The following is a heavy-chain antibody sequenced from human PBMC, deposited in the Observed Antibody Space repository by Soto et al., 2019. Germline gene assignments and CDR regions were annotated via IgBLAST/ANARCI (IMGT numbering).Heavy chain of an antibody. V-gene: IGHV2-5*02. D-gene: IGHD2-21*02. CDR2: IYWDDDK. CDR1: AFSLSTGGVG. Sequence: SGPTLMNPTQTLTLTCTFSAFSLSTGGVGVGWIRQPPGKALEWLALIYWDDDKRYSPSLRSRLTITKDTSKNQVVLTMTNMDPVDTATYYCIQSRCGGDCLQSYASYYYYGMDVWGQGTTVTSP. J-gene: IGHJ6*02. CDR3: IQSRCGGDCLQSYASYYYYGMDV.